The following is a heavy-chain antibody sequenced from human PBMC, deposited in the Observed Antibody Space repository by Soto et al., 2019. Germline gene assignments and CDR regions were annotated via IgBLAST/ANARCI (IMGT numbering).Heavy chain of an antibody. CDR3: ARGHPVVGTGTNAFGI. J-gene: IGHJ3*02. CDR1: GDSVSSNSVA. Sequence: PSQTLSLTCAISGDSVSSNSVAWNWIRQSPSRGLEWLGRTYYRSKWYNDYAVSVKSRITINPDTSKNQVSLHLNSVTPEDTAVYYCARGHPVVGTGTNAFGIWGQGTMVTVSS. CDR2: TYYRSKWYN. D-gene: IGHD6-19*01. V-gene: IGHV6-1*01.